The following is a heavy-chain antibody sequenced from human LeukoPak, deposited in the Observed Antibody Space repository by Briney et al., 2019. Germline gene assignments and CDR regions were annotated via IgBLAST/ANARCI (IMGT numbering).Heavy chain of an antibody. CDR3: ARDLDFYATDY. CDR2: IGKDGSWI. V-gene: IGHV3-7*01. J-gene: IGHJ4*02. CDR1: GFSLSGYW. Sequence: PGGSLRLSCTASGFSLSGYWTSWVRQAPGQGLEWVANIGKDGSWIHYADSVKGRFTISRDNAKNSLSLQMNSLRADDTAIYYCARDLDFYATDYWGQGTLVTVSS. D-gene: IGHD2/OR15-2a*01.